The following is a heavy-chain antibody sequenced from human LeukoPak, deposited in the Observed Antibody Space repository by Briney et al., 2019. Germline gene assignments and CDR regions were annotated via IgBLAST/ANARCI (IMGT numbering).Heavy chain of an antibody. Sequence: SETLSLTCTVSGGSISSYYWSWIRQPAGKGLEWIGRIYTSGSTNYNPSLKSRVTMSVDTPKNQFSLKLSSVTAADTAVYYCARPRNAWSPMGAFDIWGQGTMVTVSS. D-gene: IGHD1-1*01. V-gene: IGHV4-4*07. CDR1: GGSISSYY. CDR2: IYTSGST. J-gene: IGHJ3*02. CDR3: ARPRNAWSPMGAFDI.